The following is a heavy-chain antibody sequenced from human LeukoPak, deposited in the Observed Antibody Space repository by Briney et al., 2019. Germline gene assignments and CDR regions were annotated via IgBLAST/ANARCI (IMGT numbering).Heavy chain of an antibody. CDR3: ARDPRDTGGSYDS. D-gene: IGHD2-8*02. Sequence: GASVKVSCKASGYTFTAYYMHWVRQAPGQGPDWMGYINPRNGATNYSQKFQGRLTMTRDTSISTAYMEVSSLKSDDAAVYYCARDPRDTGGSYDSWGQGTLLTVSS. J-gene: IGHJ5*01. CDR2: INPRNGAT. CDR1: GYTFTAYY. V-gene: IGHV1-2*02.